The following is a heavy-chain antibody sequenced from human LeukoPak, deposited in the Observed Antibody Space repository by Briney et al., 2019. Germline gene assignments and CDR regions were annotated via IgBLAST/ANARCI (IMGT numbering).Heavy chain of an antibody. CDR3: ARGGFYGDPASKYYYYGMDV. D-gene: IGHD4-17*01. J-gene: IGHJ6*04. CDR1: GGTFSSYA. V-gene: IGHV1-69*13. Sequence: GASVKVSCKASGGTFSSYAISWVRQAPGQGLEWMGGIIPIFGTANYAQKFQGRVTITADESTSTAYMELSSLRSEETAVYYCARGGFYGDPASKYYYYGMDVWGKGTTVTVSS. CDR2: IIPIFGTA.